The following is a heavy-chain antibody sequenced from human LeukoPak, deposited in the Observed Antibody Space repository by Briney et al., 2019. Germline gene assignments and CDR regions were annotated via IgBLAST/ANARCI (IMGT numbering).Heavy chain of an antibody. CDR1: GYTFTDYY. D-gene: IGHD3-22*01. CDR2: VDPEDGET. Sequence: ASVKVSCKASGYTFTDYYMHWVQQAPGKGLEWMGRVDPEDGETIYAEKFQGRVTITADTSTDTAYMELSSLRSEDTAVYYCASPMIVVDFAEYFQHWGQGTLVNVSS. V-gene: IGHV1-69-2*01. J-gene: IGHJ1*01. CDR3: ASPMIVVDFAEYFQH.